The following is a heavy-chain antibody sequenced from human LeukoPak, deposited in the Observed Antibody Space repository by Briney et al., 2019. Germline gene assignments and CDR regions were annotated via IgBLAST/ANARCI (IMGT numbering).Heavy chain of an antibody. J-gene: IGHJ6*02. CDR3: ARHDKRAYYYYGMDV. Sequence: GXMYYSGTTYYNPSLKSRVTISVDTSKNQFSLKLSSVTAADTAVYYCARHDKRAYYYYGMDVWGQGTTVTVSS. CDR2: MYYSGTT. V-gene: IGHV4-39*01.